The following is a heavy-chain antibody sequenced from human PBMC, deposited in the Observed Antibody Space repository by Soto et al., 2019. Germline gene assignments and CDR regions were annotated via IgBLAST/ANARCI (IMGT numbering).Heavy chain of an antibody. CDR3: ARGDGDRYYGNGYLGRY. V-gene: IGHV3-74*01. CDR2: IKSDGSRT. J-gene: IGHJ4*02. D-gene: IGHD2-21*01. CDR1: GFPFSSYW. Sequence: EVQLVESGGGLVQPGESLRLSCAASGFPFSSYWMRWVRQAPGKGLVWVSLIKSDGSRTYYADSVQDRFTISRDNDRNTLSLKINSLRVEYTVVYFCARGDGDRYYGNGYLGRYWGQGTLFTVSS.